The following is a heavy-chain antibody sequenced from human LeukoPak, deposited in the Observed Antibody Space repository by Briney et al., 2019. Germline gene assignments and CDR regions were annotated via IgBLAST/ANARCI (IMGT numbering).Heavy chain of an antibody. CDR3: ARAGTVEMTPLDY. Sequence: ASVKVSCKASGYTFTNYYIHWVRQAPGQGLDWMGTINPSVGTTRSAQGRVTMTRDTSISTAYMELSRLRSDDTAVYYCARAGTVEMTPLDYWGQGTLVTVSS. V-gene: IGHV1-46*01. D-gene: IGHD5-24*01. CDR2: INPSVGTT. J-gene: IGHJ4*02. CDR1: GYTFTNYY.